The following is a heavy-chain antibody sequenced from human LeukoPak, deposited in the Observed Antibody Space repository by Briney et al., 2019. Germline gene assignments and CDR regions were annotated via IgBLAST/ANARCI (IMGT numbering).Heavy chain of an antibody. J-gene: IGHJ5*02. CDR2: IYPGDSDT. V-gene: IGHV5-51*01. D-gene: IGHD6-13*01. Sequence: GESLKISRKGSGYSFTSYWIGWVRQMPGKGLEWMGIIYPGDSDTRYSPSFQGQVTISADKSISTAYLQWSSLKASDTAMYYCARRYLPIAAAGLNWFDPWGQGTLVTVSS. CDR3: ARRYLPIAAAGLNWFDP. CDR1: GYSFTSYW.